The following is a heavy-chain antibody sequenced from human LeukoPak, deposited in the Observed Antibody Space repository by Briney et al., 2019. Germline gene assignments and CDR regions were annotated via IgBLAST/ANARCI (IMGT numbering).Heavy chain of an antibody. V-gene: IGHV3-9*01. D-gene: IGHD5-12*01. J-gene: IGHJ4*02. CDR2: ISWNSGSI. CDR3: AKDYGYSGLRGNFDY. CDR1: GFTFDDYA. Sequence: GGSLRLSCAASGFTFDDYAMHWVRQAPGKGLEWVSGISWNSGSIGYADSVKGRFTISRDNAKNSLYLQMNSLRAEDTALYYCAKDYGYSGLRGNFDYWGQGTLVTVSS.